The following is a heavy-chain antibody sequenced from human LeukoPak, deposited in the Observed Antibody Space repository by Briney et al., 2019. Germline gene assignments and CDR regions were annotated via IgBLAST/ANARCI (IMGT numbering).Heavy chain of an antibody. J-gene: IGHJ4*02. CDR2: ISSSGSTI. CDR1: GFTFSSYE. Sequence: GGSLRLSCAASGFTFSSYEMNWVRQAPGKGLEWVSYISSSGSTIYYADSLKGRFTISRDNAKNSLYLQMNSLRAEDTAVYYCAREEIVPAAYFDYWGQGTLVTVSS. CDR3: AREEIVPAAYFDY. V-gene: IGHV3-48*03. D-gene: IGHD2-2*01.